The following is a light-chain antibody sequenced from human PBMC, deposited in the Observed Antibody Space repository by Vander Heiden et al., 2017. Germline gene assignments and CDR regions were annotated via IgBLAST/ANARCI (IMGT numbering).Light chain of an antibody. V-gene: IGLV1-44*01. CDR3: AAWDDSLNGHVV. CDR2: RNN. Sequence: QSVLTQPPSASGTPGQRVTISCSGSSPNIGSNTVNWYQQRPGTAPKLLIYRNNQRPSGVPDRFSGSKSGTSASLAISGLQSEDEADYYCAAWDDSLNGHVVFGGGTKLTVL. CDR1: SPNIGSNT. J-gene: IGLJ2*01.